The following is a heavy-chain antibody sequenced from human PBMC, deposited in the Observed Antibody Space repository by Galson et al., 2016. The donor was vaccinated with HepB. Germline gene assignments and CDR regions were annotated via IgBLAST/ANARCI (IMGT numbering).Heavy chain of an antibody. D-gene: IGHD4-17*01. V-gene: IGHV5-51*01. CDR2: IYLGDSDA. CDR3: ARLPTMTTGGVERYFDH. Sequence: QSGAEVKKPGESLKISCKGSGDSFTTYWIGWVRQMPGKGLEWMGIIYLGDSDATYSPSFQGQVTISADKSISTAYLQWSSLKASDTAMYYCARLPTMTTGGVERYFDHWGQGTLVIVSS. J-gene: IGHJ4*02. CDR1: GDSFTTYW.